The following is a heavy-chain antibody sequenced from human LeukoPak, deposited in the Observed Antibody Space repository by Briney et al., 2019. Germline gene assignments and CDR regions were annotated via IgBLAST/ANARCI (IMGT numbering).Heavy chain of an antibody. J-gene: IGHJ4*02. V-gene: IGHV3-7*01. CDR2: ISEDGSNK. CDR3: TRVIVAVPGYFDYFDF. D-gene: IGHD3-9*01. Sequence: GGSLRLSCAASGFSFSNQYMRWIRQAPGKGLEWVANISEDGSNKWHLGSVKGRFTVSRDNARNALYLQMNNLRVEDTAVYYCTRVIVAVPGYFDYFDFWGQGALVTVSS. CDR1: GFSFSNQY.